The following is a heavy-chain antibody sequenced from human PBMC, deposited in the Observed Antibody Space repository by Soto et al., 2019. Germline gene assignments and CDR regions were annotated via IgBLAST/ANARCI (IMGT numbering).Heavy chain of an antibody. CDR1: GYSISSSNW. CDR3: ARREIQGPIDY. CDR2: IYYSGTT. Sequence: SETLSLTCAVPGYSISSSNWWGWIRQPPGKGLEWIGYIYYSGTTYYNPSLKSRVTMSVDTSKNQFSLKLTSVTAVDTAVYYCARREIQGPIDYWGQGTLVTVSS. V-gene: IGHV4-28*01. D-gene: IGHD1-26*01. J-gene: IGHJ4*02.